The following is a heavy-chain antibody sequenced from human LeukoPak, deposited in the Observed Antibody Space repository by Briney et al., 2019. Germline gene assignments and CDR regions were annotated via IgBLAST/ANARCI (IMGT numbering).Heavy chain of an antibody. J-gene: IGHJ1*01. V-gene: IGHV4-59*01. Sequence: PSETLSLTCTVSGGSISSYYWSWIRQPPGKGLEWIGYIYYSGSTNYNPSLKSRVTISVDTSKNQFSLKLSSVTAADTAVYYCARQGGTLAEYFQHWGQGTLVTVSS. D-gene: IGHD3-16*01. CDR3: ARQGGTLAEYFQH. CDR2: IYYSGST. CDR1: GGSISSYY.